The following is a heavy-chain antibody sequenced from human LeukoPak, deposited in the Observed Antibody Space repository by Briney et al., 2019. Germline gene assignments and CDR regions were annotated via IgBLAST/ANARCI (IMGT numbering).Heavy chain of an antibody. Sequence: PGGSLRLSCAASGFIFSSYSMSWVRQAPGKGLEWVSYISSSSSYTNYADSVKGRFTISRDNAKNSLYLQMNSLRAEDTAVHYCARALNLYYHDSSGYPLDYWGQGTLVTVSS. CDR2: ISSSSSYT. CDR3: ARALNLYYHDSSGYPLDY. D-gene: IGHD3-22*01. V-gene: IGHV3-21*05. CDR1: GFIFSSYS. J-gene: IGHJ4*02.